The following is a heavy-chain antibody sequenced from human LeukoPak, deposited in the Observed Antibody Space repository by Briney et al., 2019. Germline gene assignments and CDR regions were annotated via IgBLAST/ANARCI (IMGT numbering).Heavy chain of an antibody. CDR1: GGSISSSSYY. D-gene: IGHD5-24*01. V-gene: IGHV4-61*05. CDR3: ARGRDGYFDY. J-gene: IGHJ4*02. Sequence: SETLSLTCTVSGGSISSSSYYWGWIRQPPGKGLEWIGYIYYSGSTNYNPSLKSRVTISVDTSKNQFSLKLSSVTAADTAVYYCARGRDGYFDYWGQGTLVTVSS. CDR2: IYYSGST.